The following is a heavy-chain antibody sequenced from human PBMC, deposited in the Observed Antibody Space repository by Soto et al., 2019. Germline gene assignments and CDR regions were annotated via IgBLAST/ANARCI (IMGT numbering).Heavy chain of an antibody. J-gene: IGHJ4*02. CDR2: ISSSSSYI. Sequence: EVQLVESGGGLVKPGGSLRLSCAASGFTFSSYSMNWVRQAPGKGLEWVSSISSSSSYIYYADSVKGRFTISRDNAKNSLYLQMNSLRAEDTAVYYCARALRTVTTDLVAYWGQGTLVTVSS. CDR1: GFTFSSYS. CDR3: ARALRTVTTDLVAY. V-gene: IGHV3-21*01. D-gene: IGHD4-17*01.